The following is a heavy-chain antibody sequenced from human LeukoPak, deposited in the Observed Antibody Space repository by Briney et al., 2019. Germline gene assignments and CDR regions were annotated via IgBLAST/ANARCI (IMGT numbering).Heavy chain of an antibody. V-gene: IGHV4-34*01. Sequence: SETLSLTCAVYGGSFSGYYWSWIRQPPGKGLEWIGEINHSGSTNYNPSLKSRVTISVDTSKNQFSLKLSSVTAADTAVYYCARDRYYDSGSYYNWGQGTLVTVSS. CDR3: ARDRYYDSGSYYN. CDR1: GGSFSGYY. CDR2: INHSGST. D-gene: IGHD3-10*01. J-gene: IGHJ4*02.